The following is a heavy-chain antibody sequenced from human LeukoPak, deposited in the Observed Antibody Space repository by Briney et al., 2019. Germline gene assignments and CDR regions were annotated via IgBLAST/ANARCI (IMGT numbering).Heavy chain of an antibody. J-gene: IGHJ6*02. CDR3: ARGIYYYYYGMDV. Sequence: EASVKVSCKASGDTFTSYAISWVRQAPGQGFEWMGWISAYNGDTNFAQSLQGRVTLTTDTSTSTAYMELRSLTSDDTAVYYCARGIYYYYYGMDVWGQGTTVTVSS. CDR2: ISAYNGDT. CDR1: GDTFTSYA. V-gene: IGHV1-18*01.